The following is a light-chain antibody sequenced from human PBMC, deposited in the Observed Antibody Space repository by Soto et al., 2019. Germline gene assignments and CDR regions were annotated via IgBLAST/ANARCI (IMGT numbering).Light chain of an antibody. CDR1: QSVKSS. Sequence: EIMMTQSPATLSVSPGERATLSCRASQSVKSSLAWYQQKPGQAPRLLIYSASSRAAGIPDAFSGSGSGADFTLTISRVEPEDLAVYYCQYYDASQGITFGQGTKV. V-gene: IGKV3-20*01. J-gene: IGKJ1*01. CDR3: QYYDASQGIT. CDR2: SAS.